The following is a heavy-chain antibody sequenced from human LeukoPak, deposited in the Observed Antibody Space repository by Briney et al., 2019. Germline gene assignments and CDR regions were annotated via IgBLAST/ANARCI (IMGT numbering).Heavy chain of an antibody. J-gene: IGHJ1*01. V-gene: IGHV3-74*01. CDR2: IKSDGKT. CDR3: ARAPSEIGGYYPEYFRH. CDR1: GFTFSSYW. D-gene: IGHD3-22*01. Sequence: PGGSLSLSCAASGFTFSSYWMHWVRQAPGKGLVWVSRIKSDGKTNYADSVKGRFTISRDNAKNTVSLQMNSLRAEDTGVYYCARAPSEIGGYYPEYFRHWGQGTLVTDSS.